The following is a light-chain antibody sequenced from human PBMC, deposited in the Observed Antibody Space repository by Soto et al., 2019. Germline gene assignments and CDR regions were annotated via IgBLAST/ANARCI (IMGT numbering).Light chain of an antibody. V-gene: IGLV1-51*02. CDR2: KDN. Sequence: QSVLTQPPSVSAAPGQMVTISCSGSSSNIGDNFVSWYQQLPGAAPKLLIDKDNKRPSGIPDRFSGSRSGTSATLGITGLQTGDEADYYCATWDNNLIAVVFGGGTQLTVL. CDR1: SSNIGDNF. J-gene: IGLJ7*01. CDR3: ATWDNNLIAVV.